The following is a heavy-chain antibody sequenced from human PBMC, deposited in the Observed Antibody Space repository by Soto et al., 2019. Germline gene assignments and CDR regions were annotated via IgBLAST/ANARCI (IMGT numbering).Heavy chain of an antibody. CDR3: ARHYYDTRPYYAFDI. CDR2: IYPGDSDT. J-gene: IGHJ3*02. D-gene: IGHD3-9*01. CDR1: GYSFTSYW. V-gene: IGHV5-51*01. Sequence: GESLKISCKGSGYSFTSYWIGWVRQMPGKGLEWMGIIYPGDSDTRYSPSFQGQVTISADKSISTAYLQWSSLKASDTAMYYCARHYYDTRPYYAFDIWGQGTMVTVSS.